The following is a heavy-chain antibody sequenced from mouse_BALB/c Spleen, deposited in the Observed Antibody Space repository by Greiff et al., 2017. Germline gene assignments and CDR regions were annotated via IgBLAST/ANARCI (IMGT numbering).Heavy chain of an antibody. CDR1: GFNIKDYY. V-gene: IGHV14-4*02. CDR2: IDPENGDT. J-gene: IGHJ3*01. D-gene: IGHD1-1*01. Sequence: VQLQQSGAELVRSGASVKLSCTASGFNIKDYYMHWVKQRPEQGLEWIGCIDPENGDTEYAPKFQGKATMTADTSSNTAYLQLSSLTSEDTAVYYCNAYYYGSSYDGFAYWGQGTLVTVSA. CDR3: NAYYYGSSYDGFAY.